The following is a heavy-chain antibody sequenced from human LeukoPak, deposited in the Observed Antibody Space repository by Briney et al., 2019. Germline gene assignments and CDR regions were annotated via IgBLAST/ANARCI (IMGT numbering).Heavy chain of an antibody. V-gene: IGHV1-2*02. Sequence: GASVKVSCKASGYTLTGYYMHWVRQAPGQGLEWMGWINPNSGGTNYAQKFQGRVTMTRDTSISTAYMELSRLRSDDTAVYYCARGVRIAVAGYIDYWGQGTLVTVSS. D-gene: IGHD6-19*01. CDR3: ARGVRIAVAGYIDY. CDR1: GYTLTGYY. J-gene: IGHJ4*02. CDR2: INPNSGGT.